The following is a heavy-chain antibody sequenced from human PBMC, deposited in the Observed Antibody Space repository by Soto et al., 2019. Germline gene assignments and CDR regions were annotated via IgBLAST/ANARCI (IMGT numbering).Heavy chain of an antibody. CDR2: IYRSEST. V-gene: IGHV4-4*02. CDR1: SGSISSGNW. CDR3: ATSPGGYDDFHY. D-gene: IGHD5-12*01. Sequence: SETLSLTCAVSSGSISSGNWWRWVRQPPGQGLEWIGEIYRSESTNYNPSLKSRVSISVDKSKSQFSLTLNSVTAADTAVYYCATSPGGYDDFHYWGQGTQVTVSS. J-gene: IGHJ4*02.